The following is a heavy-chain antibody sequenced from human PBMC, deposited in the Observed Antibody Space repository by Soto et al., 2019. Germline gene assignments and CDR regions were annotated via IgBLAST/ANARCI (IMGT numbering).Heavy chain of an antibody. D-gene: IGHD3-22*01. CDR2: IYWDDDK. J-gene: IGHJ4*02. CDR1: GFSLSTRGAG. CDR3: AHWYYYDSSGYYRYYFDY. V-gene: IGHV2-5*02. Sequence: QITWKGSGPTLVKPTQTLTRTCTFAGFSLSTRGAGVGWIRQPPGKALEWLALIYWDDDKRYSPSLKSRLTITKDTSKNQVVLTMTNMDPVDTATYYCAHWYYYDSSGYYRYYFDYWGQGTLVTVSS.